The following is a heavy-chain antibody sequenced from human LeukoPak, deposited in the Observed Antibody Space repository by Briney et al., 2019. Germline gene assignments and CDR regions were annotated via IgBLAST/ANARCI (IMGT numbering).Heavy chain of an antibody. Sequence: GGSLRLSCAASGFTFSSYAMSWVRQAPGKGLEWVSAISGSGGNTYYADSVKGRFTISRDNSKNMLYLQMNSLRAEDTAVYYCAKVSGRIQIWPQPFGDGMDVWGQGTTATVSS. D-gene: IGHD3-10*01. V-gene: IGHV3-23*01. J-gene: IGHJ6*02. CDR3: AKVSGRIQIWPQPFGDGMDV. CDR1: GFTFSSYA. CDR2: ISGSGGNT.